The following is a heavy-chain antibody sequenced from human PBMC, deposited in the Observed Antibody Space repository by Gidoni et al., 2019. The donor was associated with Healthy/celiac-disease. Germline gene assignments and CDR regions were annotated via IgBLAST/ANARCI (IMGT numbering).Heavy chain of an antibody. D-gene: IGHD3-3*01. CDR1: GFTFSSYA. CDR2: ISYDGSNK. Sequence: QVQLVESGGGVVQPGRSLRLSCAASGFTFSSYASHWVRQAPGKGLEWVAVISYDGSNKYYADSVKGRFTISRDNSKNTLYLQMNSLRAEDTAVYYRARDKSFWSGFQLYYYGMDVWGQGTTVTVSS. V-gene: IGHV3-30-3*01. J-gene: IGHJ6*02. CDR3: ARDKSFWSGFQLYYYGMDV.